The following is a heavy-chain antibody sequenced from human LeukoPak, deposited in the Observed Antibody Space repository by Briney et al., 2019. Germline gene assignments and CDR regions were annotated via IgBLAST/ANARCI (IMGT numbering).Heavy chain of an antibody. J-gene: IGHJ4*02. V-gene: IGHV4-39*01. CDR3: ASYSGSFYYFDY. CDR2: IYYSGST. D-gene: IGHD1-26*01. Sequence: SETLSLTCTVSGGSISSSSYYWGWIRQPPGKGLEWIGSIYYSGSTYYNPSLKSRVTISVDTSKNQFSLKLSSVTAADTAVYYCASYSGSFYYFDYWGQGTLVTVSS. CDR1: GGSISSSSYY.